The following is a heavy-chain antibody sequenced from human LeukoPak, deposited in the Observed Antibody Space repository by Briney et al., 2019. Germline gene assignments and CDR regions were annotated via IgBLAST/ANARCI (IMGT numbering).Heavy chain of an antibody. CDR2: IIPIFGTA. Sequence: ASVKVSCKASGYTFTSYDINWVRQATGQGLEWMGGIIPIFGTANYAQKFQGRVTITTDESTSTAYMELSSLRSEDTAVYYCALELPHLDYWGQGTLVTVSS. J-gene: IGHJ4*02. CDR3: ALELPHLDY. CDR1: GYTFTSYD. D-gene: IGHD1-7*01. V-gene: IGHV1-69*05.